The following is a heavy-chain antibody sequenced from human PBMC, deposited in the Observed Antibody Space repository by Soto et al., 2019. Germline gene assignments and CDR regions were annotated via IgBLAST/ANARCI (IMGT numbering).Heavy chain of an antibody. J-gene: IGHJ4*02. D-gene: IGHD3-22*01. Sequence: EVQLVESGGGLVQPGGSLRLSCVASGFTFSRYWMHWVRQAPGKGLVWVSRISSDGSSTTYADSVKGRFTISRDNAKNTVFLQMNSLRVEDTAVYYCARDWLDSSGYSFDSWCQGTLVTVSS. CDR2: ISSDGSST. V-gene: IGHV3-74*01. CDR3: ARDWLDSSGYSFDS. CDR1: GFTFSRYW.